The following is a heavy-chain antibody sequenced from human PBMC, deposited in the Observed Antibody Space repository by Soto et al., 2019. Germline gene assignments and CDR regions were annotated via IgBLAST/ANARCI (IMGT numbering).Heavy chain of an antibody. CDR1: GGTFSSYA. V-gene: IGHV1-69*06. Sequence: SVKVSCKASGGTFSSYAISWVLQSPLQGLEWMGGIIPIFGTANYAQKFQGRVTITADKSTSTAYMELSSLRSEDTAVYYCARDLVTTDYYYYGMDVWGQGTTVTVSS. CDR2: IIPIFGTA. D-gene: IGHD4-17*01. CDR3: ARDLVTTDYYYYGMDV. J-gene: IGHJ6*02.